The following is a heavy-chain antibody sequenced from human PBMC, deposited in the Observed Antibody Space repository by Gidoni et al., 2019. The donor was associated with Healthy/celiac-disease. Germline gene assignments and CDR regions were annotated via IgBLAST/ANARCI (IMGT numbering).Heavy chain of an antibody. D-gene: IGHD6-13*01. CDR3: ARAFAPAAGTVYGMDV. Sequence: QVQLVESGGGVVQPGRSLRLSCAASGFTFSSYAMHWVRQAPGKGLVWVAVIWDDGSNKYYADSVKCRFTISRDNSKNTLYLQVNSLRVEDTAVYYCARAFAPAAGTVYGMDVWGQGTTVTVSS. V-gene: IGHV3-33*01. CDR2: IWDDGSNK. CDR1: GFTFSSYA. J-gene: IGHJ6*02.